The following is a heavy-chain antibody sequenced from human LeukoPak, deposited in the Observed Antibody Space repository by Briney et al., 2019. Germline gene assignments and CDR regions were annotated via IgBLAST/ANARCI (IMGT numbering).Heavy chain of an antibody. CDR3: ARSSYSSSSSV. J-gene: IGHJ3*01. Sequence: GGSLRLSCAASGFTFSSYGMHWVRQAPGKGLEWVAVIWYDGSNKYYADSVKGRFTISRDNSKNTLYLQMNSLRAEDTAVYYCARSSYSSSSSVWGQGTMVTVSS. D-gene: IGHD6-6*01. V-gene: IGHV3-33*01. CDR1: GFTFSSYG. CDR2: IWYDGSNK.